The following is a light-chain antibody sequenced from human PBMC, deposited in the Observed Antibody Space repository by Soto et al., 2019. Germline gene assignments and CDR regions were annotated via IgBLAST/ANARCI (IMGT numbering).Light chain of an antibody. V-gene: IGLV1-44*01. J-gene: IGLJ1*01. CDR2: NNN. CDR3: AVWDDSLNGNV. Sequence: QPVLTQPPSASGTPGQRVTVSCSGRSSNIGSNTVNWYQHLPGTAPKLLIYNNNQRPSGVPDRFSGSKSGTSASLAISGLQSDDEADYYCAVWDDSLNGNVFGSGTKLTVL. CDR1: SSNIGSNT.